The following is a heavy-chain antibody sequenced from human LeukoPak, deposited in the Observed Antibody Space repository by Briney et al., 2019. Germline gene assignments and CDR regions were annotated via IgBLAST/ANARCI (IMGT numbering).Heavy chain of an antibody. V-gene: IGHV4-59*11. J-gene: IGHJ4*02. Sequence: SETLSLTCTVSGGSISGHYWSWIRQPPGKGLEWIGYSHDSGSTNYNASLTSRVTLSVDTSKNQFSLKLTSVTAADTAVYYCARGGWYEDYWGQGTLVTVTS. CDR1: GGSISGHY. CDR2: SHDSGST. D-gene: IGHD6-19*01. CDR3: ARGGWYEDY.